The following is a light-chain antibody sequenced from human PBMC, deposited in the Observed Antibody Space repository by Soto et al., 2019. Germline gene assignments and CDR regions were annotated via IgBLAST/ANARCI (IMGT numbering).Light chain of an antibody. CDR1: SGHSDYA. CDR2: LDSDGRH. CDR3: QTWDGNTWV. J-gene: IGLJ3*02. V-gene: IGLV4-69*01. Sequence: QSVLTQSPSASASLGASVKLTCTLSSGHSDYAIAWHQQQPEKGPRYLMSLDSDGRHIQGDGISDRFSGSSSGADRYLTISSLQSEDEADYYCQTWDGNTWVFGGGTKLTVL.